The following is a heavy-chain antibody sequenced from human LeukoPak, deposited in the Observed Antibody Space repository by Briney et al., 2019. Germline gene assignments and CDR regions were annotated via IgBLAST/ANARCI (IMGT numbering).Heavy chain of an antibody. CDR2: IYYSGST. Sequence: PSETLSLTCTVSGGSISSSSYYWGWVRQPPGKGLEWIGTIYYSGSTYYNPPLKSRVAISVDTSMNQFSLKLSSVTAADTAVYYCARSFYYGSGTYYPRGVYYFDYWGQGTLVTVSS. CDR1: GGSISSSSYY. D-gene: IGHD3-10*01. CDR3: ARSFYYGSGTYYPRGVYYFDY. J-gene: IGHJ4*02. V-gene: IGHV4-39*01.